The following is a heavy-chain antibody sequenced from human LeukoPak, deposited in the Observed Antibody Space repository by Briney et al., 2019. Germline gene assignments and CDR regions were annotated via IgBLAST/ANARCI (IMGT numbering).Heavy chain of an antibody. V-gene: IGHV3-11*05. CDR2: ISSSGGST. J-gene: IGHJ4*02. CDR1: GFTFSDYY. Sequence: RPGGSLRLSCVASGFTFSDYYMSWIRQAPGKGLEWISYISSSGGSTNYADSVKGRFTISRDNPKNSLYLLMNTLRAEDTAMYYCARDFSHRSGEANYWGQGTLVTVSS. CDR3: ARDFSHRSGEANY. D-gene: IGHD3-22*01.